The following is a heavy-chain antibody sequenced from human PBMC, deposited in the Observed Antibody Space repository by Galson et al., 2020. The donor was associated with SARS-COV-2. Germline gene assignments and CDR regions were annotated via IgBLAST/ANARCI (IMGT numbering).Heavy chain of an antibody. V-gene: IGHV4-59*01. CDR2: IYYRGIT. CDR1: GCSISNYY. D-gene: IGHD5-18*01. CDR3: ARLDAYNYGYVFDF. J-gene: IGHJ4*02. Sequence: ETSETLSLTCAVSGCSISNYYWSWIRQPPGKGLEWIGYIYYRGITKYNPSPKSRVTISINTSENQFSLKLSSVTAADTAVYYCARLDAYNYGYVFDFWGQGTLVTVSS.